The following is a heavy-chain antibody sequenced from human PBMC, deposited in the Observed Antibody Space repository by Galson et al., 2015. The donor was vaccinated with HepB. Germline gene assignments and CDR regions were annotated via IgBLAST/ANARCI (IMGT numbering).Heavy chain of an antibody. CDR1: GYTFTSYD. V-gene: IGHV1-8*01. Sequence: SVKVSCKASGYTFTSYDIHWVRQATGQGLEWMGWMNPNSGNTGYAQKFQGRVTMTRNTSISTAYMELSSLRSEDTAVYYCAIRGYYDSSGDTNDYWGQGTLVTVSS. J-gene: IGHJ4*02. D-gene: IGHD3-22*01. CDR3: AIRGYYDSSGDTNDY. CDR2: MNPNSGNT.